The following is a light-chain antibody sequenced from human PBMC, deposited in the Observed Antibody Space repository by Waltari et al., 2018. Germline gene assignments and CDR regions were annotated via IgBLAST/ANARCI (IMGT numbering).Light chain of an antibody. CDR1: QTISNH. J-gene: IGKJ2*01. CDR2: GVS. V-gene: IGKV1-39*01. CDR3: QHSDGPSP. Sequence: DIQMTQSPSSLSASVGDRVTITCRASQTISNHLNWYQHKLGQAPRLLIFGVSSLRGGVPSRFRGSGSETDFTLTISGLQPEDLATYYCQHSDGPSPFGQGTKLEIK.